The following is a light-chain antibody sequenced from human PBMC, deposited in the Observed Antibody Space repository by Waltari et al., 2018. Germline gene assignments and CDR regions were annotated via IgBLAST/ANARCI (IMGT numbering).Light chain of an antibody. J-gene: IGKJ1*01. Sequence: IVMTQSPASLAVSLGERATINCKSSQSLLYYSNDKNYLAWYQQKPGQPPKLLIYWAATRQSGVPDRFSGSGSGTDFTLTISSLQAEDVAVYYCQQYYSRRTFGQGTKVEIK. CDR3: QQYYSRRT. V-gene: IGKV4-1*01. CDR1: QSLLYYSNDKNY. CDR2: WAA.